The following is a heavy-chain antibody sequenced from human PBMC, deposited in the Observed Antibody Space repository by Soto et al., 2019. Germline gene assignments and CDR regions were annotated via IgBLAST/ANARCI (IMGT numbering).Heavy chain of an antibody. CDR1: GFTFSSYW. CDR2: INSDGSST. D-gene: IGHD3-3*01. J-gene: IGHJ6*02. V-gene: IGHV3-74*01. Sequence: EVQLVESGGGLVQPGGSLRLSCAASGFTFSSYWMHWVRQAPGKGLVWVSRINSDGSSTSYADSVKGRFTISRDNAKKTLYLQMNSLRAEDTAVYYCARDFDDFWSGSHGMDVWGQGTTVTVSS. CDR3: ARDFDDFWSGSHGMDV.